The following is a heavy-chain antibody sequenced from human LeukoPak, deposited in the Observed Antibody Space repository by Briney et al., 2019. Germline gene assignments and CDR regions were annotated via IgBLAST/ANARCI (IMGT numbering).Heavy chain of an antibody. CDR3: AVLWFGELAFDY. V-gene: IGHV1-24*01. J-gene: IGHJ4*02. D-gene: IGHD3-10*01. CDR1: GYTLTELS. CDR2: FDPEGGET. Sequence: GASVKVSCEVSGYTLTELSMHWVRQAPGKGLEWMGGFDPEGGETIYAQKFQGRVTMTEDTSTDTAYMELSSLRSEDTAVYYCAVLWFGELAFDYWGQGTLVTVSS.